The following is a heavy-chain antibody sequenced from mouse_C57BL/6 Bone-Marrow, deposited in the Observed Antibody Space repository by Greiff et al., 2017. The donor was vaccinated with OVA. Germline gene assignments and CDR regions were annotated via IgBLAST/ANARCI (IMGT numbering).Heavy chain of an antibody. V-gene: IGHV1-26*01. J-gene: IGHJ1*03. CDR3: GRTTVVATMRYFDV. D-gene: IGHD1-1*01. CDR2: INPNNGGT. CDR1: GYTFTDYY. Sequence: EVQLQQSGPELVKPGASVKISCKASGYTFTDYYMNWVKQSHGKSLEWIGDINPNNGGTSYNQKFKGKATLTVDKSSSTAYMELRSLTSEDSAVYYCGRTTVVATMRYFDVWGTGTTVTVSS.